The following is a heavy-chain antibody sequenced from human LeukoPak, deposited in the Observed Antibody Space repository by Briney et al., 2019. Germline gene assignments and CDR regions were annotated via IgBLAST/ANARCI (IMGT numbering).Heavy chain of an antibody. Sequence: PSGTLSLTCAVSGGSISSSNWWSWVRQPPGKGLEWIGEIYHSGSTNYNPSLESRVTVSVDKSKNQFSLKLNSVTAADTAVYYCARLSCGGDCSFDYWGQGTLVTVSS. CDR2: IYHSGST. J-gene: IGHJ4*02. V-gene: IGHV4-4*02. D-gene: IGHD2-21*02. CDR3: ARLSCGGDCSFDY. CDR1: GGSISSSNW.